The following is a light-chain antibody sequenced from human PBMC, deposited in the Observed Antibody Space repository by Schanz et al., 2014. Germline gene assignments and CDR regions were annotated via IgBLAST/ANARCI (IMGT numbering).Light chain of an antibody. V-gene: IGKV3-15*01. CDR2: GAS. Sequence: EIVMTHSPATLSVSPGERATLSCWASQSVSSNLAWYQQKPGQAPRLLIYGASTRATGIPARFSGSGSVTDFTLTINNLEPDDFAVYFCQQRTAWPPITFGQGTRLDIK. CDR1: QSVSSN. CDR3: QQRTAWPPIT. J-gene: IGKJ5*01.